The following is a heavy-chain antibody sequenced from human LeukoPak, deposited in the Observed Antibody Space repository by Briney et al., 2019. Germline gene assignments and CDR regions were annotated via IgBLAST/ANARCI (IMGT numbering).Heavy chain of an antibody. CDR2: VFYSGST. J-gene: IGHJ4*02. CDR3: ARDRDHSSGFADY. CDR1: GGSISSSSYS. D-gene: IGHD3-22*01. Sequence: PSETLSLTCTVSGGSISSSSYSWGWIRQPPGKGLEWIGSVFYSGSTYQNPSLKSRVTISVDTSKNQFSLKMTSVTAADTAVYYCARDRDHSSGFADYWGQGTLVTVSS. V-gene: IGHV4-39*07.